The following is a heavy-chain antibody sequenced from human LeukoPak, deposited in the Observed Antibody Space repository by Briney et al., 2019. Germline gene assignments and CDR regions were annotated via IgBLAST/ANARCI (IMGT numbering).Heavy chain of an antibody. CDR3: AKGVNYYDSSGYSLDAFDI. CDR2: ISYDGSNK. J-gene: IGHJ3*02. Sequence: GGSLRLSCVASGFTFSSYGMHWVRQAPGKGLEWVAVISYDGSNKYYADSVKGRFTISRDNSKNTLYLQMNSLRAEDRAVYYCAKGVNYYDSSGYSLDAFDIWGQGTMVTVSS. V-gene: IGHV3-30*18. CDR1: GFTFSSYG. D-gene: IGHD3-22*01.